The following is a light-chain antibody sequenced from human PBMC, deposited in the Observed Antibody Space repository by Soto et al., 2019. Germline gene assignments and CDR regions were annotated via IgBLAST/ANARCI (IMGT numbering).Light chain of an antibody. CDR1: QGVLYSSNSKNY. Sequence: DIVMTQSPDSLAVSLGERATINCKSSQGVLYSSNSKNYLAWYQQKPGQPPKLLIYWASTRESGVPDRFSGSGSGTDFTLTISSLQAEDVAVYYCQQYYTTPPAFGPGTKVDIK. V-gene: IGKV4-1*01. CDR2: WAS. CDR3: QQYYTTPPA. J-gene: IGKJ3*01.